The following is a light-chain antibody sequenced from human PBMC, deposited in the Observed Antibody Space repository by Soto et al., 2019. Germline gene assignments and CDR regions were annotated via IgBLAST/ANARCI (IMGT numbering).Light chain of an antibody. CDR3: QQYGVSPWT. CDR1: QAVPNN. Sequence: DIHLTQSPSFLSASVGDRVTITCRPSQAVPNNMAWYQQKPGKPPKLLIYEESTLHSGVPSRFSGRKSGTQFTLTIDSLQPEDFAMYYCQQYGVSPWTFGQGTKVEIK. CDR2: EES. V-gene: IGKV1-9*01. J-gene: IGKJ1*01.